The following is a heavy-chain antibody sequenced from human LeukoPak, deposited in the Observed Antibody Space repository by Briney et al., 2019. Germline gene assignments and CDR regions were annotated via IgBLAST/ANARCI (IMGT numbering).Heavy chain of an antibody. D-gene: IGHD3-22*01. V-gene: IGHV1-18*01. CDR2: ISAYNGNT. CDR3: AHITYYYDSSGSPDI. J-gene: IGHJ3*02. CDR1: GYTFTSYG. Sequence: ASVKVSCKASGYTFTSYGISWVRQAPGQGLEWMGWISAYNGNTNYAQKLQGRVTMTEDTSTDTAYMELSSLRSEDTAVYYCAHITYYYDSSGSPDIWGQGTMVTVSS.